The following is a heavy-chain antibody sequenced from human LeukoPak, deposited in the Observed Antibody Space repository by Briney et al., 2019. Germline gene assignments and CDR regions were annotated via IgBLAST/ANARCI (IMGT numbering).Heavy chain of an antibody. CDR2: ISAYNGNT. V-gene: IGHV1-18*01. CDR3: ARGGIVVVPAALNPFDY. J-gene: IGHJ4*02. CDR1: GGTFSSYA. Sequence: ASVKVSCKASGGTFSSYAISWVRQAPGQGLEWMGWISAYNGNTNYAQKLQGRVTMTTDTSTSTAYMELRSLRSDDTAVYYCARGGIVVVPAALNPFDYWGQGTLVTVSS. D-gene: IGHD2-2*01.